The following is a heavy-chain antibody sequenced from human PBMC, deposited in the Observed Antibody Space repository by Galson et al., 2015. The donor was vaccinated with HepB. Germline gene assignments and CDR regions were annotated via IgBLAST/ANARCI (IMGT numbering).Heavy chain of an antibody. Sequence: LRLSCAASGFTFSSYGMHWVRQAPGKGLEWVAVISYDGSNKYYADSVKGRFTISRDNSKNTLYLQMNSLRAEDTAVYYCAKDGQDIVATIDYYYYYMDVWGKGTTVTVSS. CDR2: ISYDGSNK. J-gene: IGHJ6*03. CDR3: AKDGQDIVATIDYYYYYMDV. D-gene: IGHD5-12*01. V-gene: IGHV3-30*18. CDR1: GFTFSSYG.